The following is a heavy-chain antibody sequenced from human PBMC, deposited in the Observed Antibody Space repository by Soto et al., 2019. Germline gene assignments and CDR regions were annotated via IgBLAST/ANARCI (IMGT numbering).Heavy chain of an antibody. Sequence: SETLSLTCTVSGGSISSYYWSWIRQPPGKGLEWIGYIYYSGSTNYNPSLKSRVTISVDTSKNQFSLKLSSVTAADTAVYYCARQLGYCSSTSCKPTIWGQGTLVTVSS. D-gene: IGHD2-2*01. CDR3: ARQLGYCSSTSCKPTI. CDR1: GGSISSYY. J-gene: IGHJ4*02. V-gene: IGHV4-59*08. CDR2: IYYSGST.